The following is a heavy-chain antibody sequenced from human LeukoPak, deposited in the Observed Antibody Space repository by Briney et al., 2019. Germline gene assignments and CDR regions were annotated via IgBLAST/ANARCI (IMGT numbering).Heavy chain of an antibody. Sequence: PGGSLRPSCSASGFTFSSFAMFWVRQAPGKGLEYVSGISSDGGRTNYADSVKARFTISRDNSKVTLYLQMTSLRPEDTAIYYCVKDPSGNYFYFDYWGQGTLVTVSS. CDR2: ISSDGGRT. CDR1: GFTFSSFA. V-gene: IGHV3-64D*09. D-gene: IGHD1-26*01. J-gene: IGHJ4*02. CDR3: VKDPSGNYFYFDY.